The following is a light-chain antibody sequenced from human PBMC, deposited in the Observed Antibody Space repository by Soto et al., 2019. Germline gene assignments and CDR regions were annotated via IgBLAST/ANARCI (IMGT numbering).Light chain of an antibody. CDR1: QRVSSNY. J-gene: IGKJ2*01. V-gene: IGKV3-20*01. Sequence: IALTQSPGTLSLSPGERATLSCRASQRVSSNYVAWYQHKPGHAPRLLIHGASIRATGIPDRFSGSGSGTDFTLTISRLEPEDFAVYYCHQYGTLPYALVQGTKLQIK. CDR3: HQYGTLPYA. CDR2: GAS.